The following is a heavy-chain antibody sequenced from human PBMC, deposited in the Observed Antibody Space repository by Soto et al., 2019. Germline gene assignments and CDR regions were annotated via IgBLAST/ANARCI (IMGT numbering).Heavy chain of an antibody. J-gene: IGHJ6*02. V-gene: IGHV1-2*02. CDR1: GYTFTAYY. CDR2: INPKFGDT. D-gene: IGHD3-10*01. Sequence: QVQLVQSGAEVKEPGDSVRVSCEASGYTFTAYYIHWVRQAPGQGLEWMGWINPKFGDTAYAQDFQGRVSMTRDMSISTVYMELRRLTSADTAIYYCARNMDYYYGPGSGNGHGFWGQGTTVTVFS. CDR3: ARNMDYYYGPGSGNGHGF.